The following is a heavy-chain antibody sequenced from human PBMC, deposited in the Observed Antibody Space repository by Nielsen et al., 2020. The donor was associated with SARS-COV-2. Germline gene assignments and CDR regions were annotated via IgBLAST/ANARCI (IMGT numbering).Heavy chain of an antibody. J-gene: IGHJ4*02. CDR2: IGTAGDT. Sequence: GGSLRLSCAASGFTFSDTYMTWIRQPPGKGLEWVSAIGTAGDTYYPGSVKGRFTISRENAKNSLYLQMNSLRAGDTAVYYCARGTMVRFAYYFDYWGQGTLVTVSS. CDR3: ARGTMVRFAYYFDY. D-gene: IGHD3-10*01. CDR1: GFTFSDTY. V-gene: IGHV3-13*01.